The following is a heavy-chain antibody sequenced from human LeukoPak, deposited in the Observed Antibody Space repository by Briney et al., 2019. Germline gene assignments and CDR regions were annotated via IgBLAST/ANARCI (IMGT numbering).Heavy chain of an antibody. CDR2: ISYDGSNK. V-gene: IGHV3-30-3*01. D-gene: IGHD5-18*01. J-gene: IGHJ5*02. Sequence: GRSLRLSCAASGFTFSSYAMHWVRQAPGKGLEWVAVISYDGSNKYYADSVKGRLTISRDNSKNTLYLQMNSLRAEDTAVYYCARAGVEYSYGNWFDPWGQGTLVTVSS. CDR1: GFTFSSYA. CDR3: ARAGVEYSYGNWFDP.